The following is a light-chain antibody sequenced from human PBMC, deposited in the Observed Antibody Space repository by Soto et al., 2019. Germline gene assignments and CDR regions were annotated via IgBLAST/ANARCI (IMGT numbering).Light chain of an antibody. CDR1: QSISSY. Sequence: DIQMTQSPSSLSASVGDRVTITCRASQSISSYLNWYQQKPGKAPKLLIYAASSLQSGVPSRFSGSGSGTDFTLTISSLKPEDFATYYCQQSYSNPVTFGGGTKVDIK. CDR2: AAS. J-gene: IGKJ4*01. V-gene: IGKV1-39*01. CDR3: QQSYSNPVT.